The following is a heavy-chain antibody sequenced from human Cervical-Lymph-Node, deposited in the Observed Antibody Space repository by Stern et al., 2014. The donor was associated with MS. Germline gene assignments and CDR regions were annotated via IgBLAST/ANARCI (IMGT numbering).Heavy chain of an antibody. Sequence: QVQLVQSGAEVTKPGSSVKVSCKASRGTFSKFPSSCVRQAPGQGLEWMGGIFPVFGTPTYAQEFRGRVTIPADVSTSTVYMELSSLRSDDTAVYYCALSSETSDRWYSLGYDLWGQGTLVTVSS. V-gene: IGHV1-69*01. CDR1: RGTFSKFP. CDR2: IFPVFGTP. CDR3: ALSSETSDRWYSLGYDL. J-gene: IGHJ5*02. D-gene: IGHD6-13*01.